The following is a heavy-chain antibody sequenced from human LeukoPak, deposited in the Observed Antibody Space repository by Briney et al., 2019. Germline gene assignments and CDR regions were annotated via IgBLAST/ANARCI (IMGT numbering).Heavy chain of an antibody. Sequence: SETLSLTCTVSGGSISSYYWSWIRQPPGKGLEWIGYIYYSGSTNYNPSLKSRVTVSVDTSKNQFSLKLSSVTAADTAVYYCAREGNSGYDYVDYWGQGPLVTVSS. CDR3: AREGNSGYDYVDY. CDR1: GGSISSYY. CDR2: IYYSGST. V-gene: IGHV4-59*01. D-gene: IGHD5-12*01. J-gene: IGHJ4*02.